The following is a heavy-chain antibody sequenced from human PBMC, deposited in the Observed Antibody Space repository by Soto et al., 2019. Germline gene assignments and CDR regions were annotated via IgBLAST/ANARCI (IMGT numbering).Heavy chain of an antibody. D-gene: IGHD3-10*01. CDR3: ARDDLLITMVRGVIDYYYYGMDV. V-gene: IGHV3-74*01. Sequence: GGSLRLSCAASGFTFSSYWMHWVRQAPGKGLVWVSRINSDGSSTSYADSVKGRFTISRDNAKNTLYLQMNSLRAEDTAVYYCARDDLLITMVRGVIDYYYYGMDVWGQGTTVTVSS. CDR2: INSDGSST. CDR1: GFTFSSYW. J-gene: IGHJ6*02.